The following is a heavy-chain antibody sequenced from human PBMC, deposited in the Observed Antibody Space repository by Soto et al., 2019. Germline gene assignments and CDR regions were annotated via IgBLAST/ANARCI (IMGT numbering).Heavy chain of an antibody. CDR1: GGTFSNYG. CDR3: AGGRHYNFWSGYYAFDY. V-gene: IGHV1-69*01. CDR2: IVPLFITT. Sequence: QVQLVQSGAEVKKPGSSVKVSCKASGGTFSNYGICWVRQAPGQGLERMGGIVPLFITTNYAQKFQGRVTITADGSTSTAYMELSSLSSEDTAVYYCAGGRHYNFWSGYYAFDYWGQGTLVTVSS. J-gene: IGHJ4*02. D-gene: IGHD3-3*01.